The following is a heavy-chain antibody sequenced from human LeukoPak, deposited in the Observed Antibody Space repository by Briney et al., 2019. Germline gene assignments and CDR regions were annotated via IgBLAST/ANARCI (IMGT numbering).Heavy chain of an antibody. V-gene: IGHV4-34*01. CDR1: GGSFSGYY. J-gene: IGHJ4*02. CDR2: INHSGST. Sequence: SETLSLTCAVYGGSFSGYYWSWIRQPAGKGLEWIGEINHSGSTKYNPSLKSRVTISVDTSKNQFSLKLSSVTAADTAVYYCARRCSSTSCYNYWGQGTLVTVPS. D-gene: IGHD2-2*02. CDR3: ARRCSSTSCYNY.